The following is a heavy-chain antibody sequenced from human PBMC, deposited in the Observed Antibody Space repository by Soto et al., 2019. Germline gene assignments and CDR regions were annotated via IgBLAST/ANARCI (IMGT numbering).Heavy chain of an antibody. CDR2: ISAYDGNT. Sequence: GASVKVSCKASGYTFTSYGISWVRQAPGQGLEWMGWISAYDGNTNYAQKLQGRVTMTTDTSTSTAYMELRSLRSDDTAVYYCAREGYYYDSSGYYAKTNYYYYYGMDVWGQGTTVTVSS. CDR1: GYTFTSYG. J-gene: IGHJ6*02. D-gene: IGHD3-22*01. CDR3: AREGYYYDSSGYYAKTNYYYYYGMDV. V-gene: IGHV1-18*01.